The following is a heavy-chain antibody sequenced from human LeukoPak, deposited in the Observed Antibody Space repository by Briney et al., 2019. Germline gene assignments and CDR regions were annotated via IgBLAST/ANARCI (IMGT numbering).Heavy chain of an antibody. CDR3: ARGTPATKTNLAFAN. V-gene: IGHV1-18*01. Sequence: ASVTVSCKASGYTFTSYGISGVRQAPGQGREGVGWISAYNGNTNYAQKLQGRVTITTDTSTSTAYMELRRLRSDDTAVYYCARGTPATKTNLAFANWGQGTMVTVSS. D-gene: IGHD1-26*01. CDR2: ISAYNGNT. J-gene: IGHJ4*03. CDR1: GYTFTSYG.